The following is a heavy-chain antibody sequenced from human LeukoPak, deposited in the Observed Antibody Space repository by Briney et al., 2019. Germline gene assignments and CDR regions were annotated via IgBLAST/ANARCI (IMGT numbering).Heavy chain of an antibody. V-gene: IGHV3-23*01. D-gene: IGHD6-19*01. CDR3: AKESRYSSGWSLLYYFDY. CDR1: GFTFSSYA. J-gene: IGHJ4*02. CDR2: ISGSGGST. Sequence: GGSLRLSCAASGFTFSSYAMSWVRQAPGKGLEWVSAISGSGGSTYYADSVKGRFTISRDNSKNTLYLQMNSLRAEDTAVYYCAKESRYSSGWSLLYYFDYWRQGTLVTVSS.